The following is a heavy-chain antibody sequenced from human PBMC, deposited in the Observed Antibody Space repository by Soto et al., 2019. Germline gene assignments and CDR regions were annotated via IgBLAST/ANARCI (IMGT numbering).Heavy chain of an antibody. CDR3: AKGASRSDRSSWYVSKELDY. CDR1: GFTFSSYA. J-gene: IGHJ4*02. Sequence: EVQLLESGGVLVQPGGSLRLSCAASGFTFSSYAMSWVRQAPGKGLEWVSAISGSGGSTYYTDSVKGRFTISRDNSKNTLYLPMNSLRAEDTAVYYCAKGASRSDRSSWYVSKELDYWGQGTLVTVSS. D-gene: IGHD6-13*01. CDR2: ISGSGGST. V-gene: IGHV3-23*01.